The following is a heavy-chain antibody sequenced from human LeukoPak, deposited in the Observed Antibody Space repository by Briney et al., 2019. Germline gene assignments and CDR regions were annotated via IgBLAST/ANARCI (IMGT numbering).Heavy chain of an antibody. CDR2: IRHDGSNE. CDR1: GFSFSSYG. V-gene: IGHV3-30*02. CDR3: AKDWSQVWFSQRSGTTSFYYWYRDV. D-gene: IGHD1-1*01. J-gene: IGHJ6*03. Sequence: GGSQRLLCAASGFSFSSYGMHWVRQAPGKGLEWVAFIRHDGSNEYYGDSMKGRVTISRHNSKNTLYVQMNSLRAEDTAVYYCAKDWSQVWFSQRSGTTSFYYWYRDVWGKGTTVTVSS.